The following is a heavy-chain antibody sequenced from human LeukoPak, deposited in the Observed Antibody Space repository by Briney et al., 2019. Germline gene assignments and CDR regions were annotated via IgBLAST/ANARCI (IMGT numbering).Heavy chain of an antibody. CDR2: IRAYNGNT. D-gene: IGHD4-17*01. CDR1: GYTFTSYG. Sequence: ASVKVSCKASGYTFTSYGISWVRQAPGQGLEWMGWIRAYNGNTNYAQKLQGRVTMTTDTSTSTAYMELRSLRSDDTAVYYCARERPDYGDSDYWGQGTLVTVSS. V-gene: IGHV1-18*01. CDR3: ARERPDYGDSDY. J-gene: IGHJ4*02.